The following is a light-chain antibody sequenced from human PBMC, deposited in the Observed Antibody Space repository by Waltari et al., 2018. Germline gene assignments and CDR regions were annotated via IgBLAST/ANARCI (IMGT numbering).Light chain of an antibody. Sequence: QSVVTQPPSASGTPGQRVTVYCSGTSPNNGSNCIFWYQQLPGTAPKLLIYRNNQRPSGVPDRFSASKSGTYASLAISGLRSEDEADYYCATWDDSLSGYVFGPGTKVTVL. CDR3: ATWDDSLSGYV. J-gene: IGLJ1*01. CDR2: RNN. V-gene: IGLV1-47*01. CDR1: SPNNGSNC.